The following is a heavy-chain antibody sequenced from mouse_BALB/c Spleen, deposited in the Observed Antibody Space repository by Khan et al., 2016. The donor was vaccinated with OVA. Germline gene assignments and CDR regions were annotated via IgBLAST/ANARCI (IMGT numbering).Heavy chain of an antibody. CDR2: IDPANGNT. Sequence: EVQGVESGAELVKPGASVKLSCTASGFNIKDTYMHWVKKRPEQGLEWIGRIDPANGNTKYDPKFQGKATITADTSSNTAYLQLSTLTSEDTAVYYCARDYWDVFAYWGQGTLVTVSA. CDR3: ARDYWDVFAY. V-gene: IGHV14-3*02. J-gene: IGHJ3*01. CDR1: GFNIKDTY. D-gene: IGHD4-1*01.